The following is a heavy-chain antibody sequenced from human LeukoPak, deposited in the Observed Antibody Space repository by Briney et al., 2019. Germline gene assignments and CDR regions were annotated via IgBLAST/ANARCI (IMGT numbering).Heavy chain of an antibody. CDR1: GFNFNSYA. V-gene: IGHV3-21*06. J-gene: IGHJ4*02. CDR3: PRDRITGASLVFVIQ. D-gene: IGHD5-18*01. Sequence: GGSLRLSCAVSGFNFNSYAMTSARQAPGKGLEWILSMSSGGTHIYHADSVRGRFTISRDKTKNSLSLILNDLRVENTAFYYVPRDRITGASLVFVIQWGQGTPVTVSS. CDR2: MSSGGTHI.